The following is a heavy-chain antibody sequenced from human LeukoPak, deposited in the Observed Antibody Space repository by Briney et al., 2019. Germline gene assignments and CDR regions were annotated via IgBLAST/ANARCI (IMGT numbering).Heavy chain of an antibody. J-gene: IGHJ4*02. CDR1: GFTFSSYS. CDR2: ISSSSSYI. CDR3: ARVRRYGDYLKEVDY. V-gene: IGHV3-21*01. D-gene: IGHD4-17*01. Sequence: GGSLRLSCAASGFTFSSYSMNWVRQAPGEGLEWVSSISSSSSYIYYADSVKGRFTISRDNAKNSLYLQMNSLRAEDTAVYYCARVRRYGDYLKEVDYWGQGTLVTVSS.